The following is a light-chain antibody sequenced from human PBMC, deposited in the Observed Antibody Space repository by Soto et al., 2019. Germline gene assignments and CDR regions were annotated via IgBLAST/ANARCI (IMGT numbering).Light chain of an antibody. CDR1: QSVSSY. J-gene: IGKJ5*01. CDR3: QQRSNWPSIT. CDR2: DAS. Sequence: ERLLTHSPSTLSVSPGERATLSCSASQSVSSYLAWYQQKPGQAPRLLIYDASNRATGIPARFSGSGSGTDFTLTISSLEPEDFAVYYCQQRSNWPSITFGQGTRLEIK. V-gene: IGKV3-11*01.